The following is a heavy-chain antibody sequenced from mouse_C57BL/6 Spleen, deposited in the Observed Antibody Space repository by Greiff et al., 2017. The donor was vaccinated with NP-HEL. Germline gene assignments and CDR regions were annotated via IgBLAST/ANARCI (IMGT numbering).Heavy chain of an antibody. CDR2: IDPENGDT. V-gene: IGHV14-4*01. Sequence: EVKLMESGAELVRPGASVKLSCTASGFNIKDDYMHWVKQRPEQGLEWIGWIDPENGDTEYASKFQGKATITADTSSNTAYLQLSSLTSEDTAVYYCTRPMVTTFDYWGQGTTLTVSS. CDR1: GFNIKDDY. J-gene: IGHJ2*01. CDR3: TRPMVTTFDY. D-gene: IGHD2-2*01.